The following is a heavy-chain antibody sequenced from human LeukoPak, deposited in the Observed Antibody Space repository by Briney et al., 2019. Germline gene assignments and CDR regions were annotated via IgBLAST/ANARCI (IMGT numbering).Heavy chain of an antibody. CDR3: ARDYYDSREFDY. D-gene: IGHD3-22*01. CDR1: GYPFTSYD. Sequence: ASVKVSCRASGYPFTSYDINWVRQATGQGLEWMGWMNPNSGNTGYAQKFQGRVTFSRNTSITTAYMELSSLRSEDTAVYYCARDYYDSREFDYWGQGTLVTVSS. CDR2: MNPNSGNT. J-gene: IGHJ4*02. V-gene: IGHV1-8*03.